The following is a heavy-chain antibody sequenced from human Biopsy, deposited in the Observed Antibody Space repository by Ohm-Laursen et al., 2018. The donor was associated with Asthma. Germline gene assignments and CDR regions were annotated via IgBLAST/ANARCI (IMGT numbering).Heavy chain of an antibody. CDR3: ARCQVGYSSGWSLLLKKIYYSGMDV. J-gene: IGHJ6*02. CDR1: GGTFSNFA. Sequence: SSVKVPCKTPGGTFSNFAISWVRQAPGQGLEWLGGIMTVFGTTNYAQKFQGRVTITADESTSTAYMEVTSLRSEDTAIYYCARCQVGYSSGWSLLLKKIYYSGMDVWGQGTAVTVSS. V-gene: IGHV1-69*01. CDR2: IMTVFGTT. D-gene: IGHD6-19*01.